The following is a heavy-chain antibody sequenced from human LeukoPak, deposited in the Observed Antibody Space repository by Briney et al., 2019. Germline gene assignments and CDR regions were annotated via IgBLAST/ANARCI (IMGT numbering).Heavy chain of an antibody. Sequence: PGGSLRLSCAASGFTFNSYWMHWVRQAPGKGLVWVSRISTDGSSTNSADSVKGRLTILRDNAKNTLYLQMNSLRAEDTAVYYCVREYSSSSGRAFDMWGQGTMVTVSP. CDR3: VREYSSSSGRAFDM. CDR1: GFTFNSYW. CDR2: ISTDGSST. V-gene: IGHV3-74*01. D-gene: IGHD6-6*01. J-gene: IGHJ3*02.